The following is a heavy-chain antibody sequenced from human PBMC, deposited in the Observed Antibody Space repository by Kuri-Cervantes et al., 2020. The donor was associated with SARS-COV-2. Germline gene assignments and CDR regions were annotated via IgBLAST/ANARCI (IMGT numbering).Heavy chain of an antibody. J-gene: IGHJ4*02. CDR1: GYTFTGYY. D-gene: IGHD4-11*01. CDR3: ARVGIYDYSNYRPFDY. CDR2: INPNSGGT. V-gene: IGHV1-2*02. Sequence: ASVKVSCKASGYTFTGYYIHWVRQAPGQGLEWMGWINPNSGGTNYAQKFQGRVTMTRDTSISTAYMELSRLRSDDTAVYYCARVGIYDYSNYRPFDYWGQGTLVTVSS.